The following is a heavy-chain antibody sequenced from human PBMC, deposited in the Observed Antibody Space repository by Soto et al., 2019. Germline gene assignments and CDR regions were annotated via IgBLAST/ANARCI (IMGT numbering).Heavy chain of an antibody. CDR2: ISGSGGST. D-gene: IGHD4-17*01. V-gene: IGHV3-23*01. CDR3: AKTLPYGGNSGVY. J-gene: IGHJ4*02. Sequence: GSLRLSCASSVFTFSSYAMSWVRQAPGKGLEWVSAISGSGGSTYYADSVKGRFTISRDNSKNTLYLQMNSLRAEDTAVYYCAKTLPYGGNSGVYWGQGTLVTVSS. CDR1: VFTFSSYA.